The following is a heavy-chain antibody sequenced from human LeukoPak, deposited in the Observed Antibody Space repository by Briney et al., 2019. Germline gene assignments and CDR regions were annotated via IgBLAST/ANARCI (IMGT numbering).Heavy chain of an antibody. CDR1: GGTFSSYA. CDR3: ARGPYYYDSSGYLYYFDY. D-gene: IGHD3-22*01. V-gene: IGHV1-69*05. Sequence: ASVKVSCKASGGTFSSYAISWVRQAPGQGLEWMGGIIPIFGTANYAQRFQGRVTMTRNTSISTAYMELSSLRSEDTAVYYCARGPYYYDSSGYLYYFDYWGQGTLVTVSS. CDR2: IIPIFGTA. J-gene: IGHJ4*02.